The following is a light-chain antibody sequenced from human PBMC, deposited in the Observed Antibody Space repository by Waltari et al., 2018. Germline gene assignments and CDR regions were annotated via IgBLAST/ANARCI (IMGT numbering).Light chain of an antibody. J-gene: IGLJ2*01. V-gene: IGLV2-23*02. Sequence: QSALTQPASVSGSPGPSIAISCIATSSDVGANNFPSWYQQRPGRAPKLMIHEVTKRPSGVSTRFSGSKSGNTASLTISGLQAEDEADYYCCSYTSIGPVLIGGGTKVTVL. CDR1: SSDVGANNF. CDR3: CSYTSIGPVL. CDR2: EVT.